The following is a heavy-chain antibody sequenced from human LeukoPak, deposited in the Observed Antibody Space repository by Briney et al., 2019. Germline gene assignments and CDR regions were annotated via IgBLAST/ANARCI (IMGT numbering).Heavy chain of an antibody. J-gene: IGHJ4*02. V-gene: IGHV3-21*01. D-gene: IGHD4-17*01. CDR3: ASRVVGDYSY. CDR1: GFTFSSYG. Sequence: KPGGSLRLSCAASGFTFSSYGMSWVRQAPGKGLEWVSSISSSSSYIYYADSVKGRFTISRDNAKNSLYLQMNSLRAEDTAVYYCASRVVGDYSYWGQGTLVTVSS. CDR2: ISSSSSYI.